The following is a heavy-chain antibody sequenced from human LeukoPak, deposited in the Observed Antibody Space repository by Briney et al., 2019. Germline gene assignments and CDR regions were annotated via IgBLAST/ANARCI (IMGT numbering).Heavy chain of an antibody. J-gene: IGHJ4*02. Sequence: GGSLRLSCAASGFTFSSCWMHWVRQAPGKGLVWVSRINSDGSSTSYADSVKGRFTISRDNAKNSLYLQMNSLRAEDTALYYCAKDGYYDSSGYFDYWGQGTLVTVSS. V-gene: IGHV3-74*01. CDR3: AKDGYYDSSGYFDY. CDR1: GFTFSSCW. CDR2: INSDGSST. D-gene: IGHD3-22*01.